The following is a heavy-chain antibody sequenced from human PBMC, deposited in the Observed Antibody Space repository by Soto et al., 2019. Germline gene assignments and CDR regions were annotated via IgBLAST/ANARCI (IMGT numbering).Heavy chain of an antibody. V-gene: IGHV4-39*01. CDR3: TSAQVPGNFDY. CDR2: IYYDGNT. J-gene: IGHJ4*02. Sequence: SATRYLSCIVSGGSISSTNYYWAWVREPAGKWLEWSGNIYYDGNTYYHPSFRSRLTVSVDTSKNQFSLKLGSLTAADTAIYYCTSAQVPGNFDYWGQGTRVTVSS. CDR1: GGSISSTNYY.